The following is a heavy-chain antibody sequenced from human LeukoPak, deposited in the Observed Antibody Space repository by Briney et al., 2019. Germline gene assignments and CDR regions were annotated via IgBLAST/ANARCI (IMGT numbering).Heavy chain of an antibody. CDR3: ARVEMATAY. Sequence: SETLSLTCTVSGGSISSSRYYWGWIRQPPGKGLEWIGSIYYSGSTYYNPSLKSRVTISVDTSKNQFSLKLSSVTAADTAVCYCARVEMATAYWGQGTLVTVSS. J-gene: IGHJ4*02. V-gene: IGHV4-39*01. CDR1: GGSISSSRYY. CDR2: IYYSGST. D-gene: IGHD5-24*01.